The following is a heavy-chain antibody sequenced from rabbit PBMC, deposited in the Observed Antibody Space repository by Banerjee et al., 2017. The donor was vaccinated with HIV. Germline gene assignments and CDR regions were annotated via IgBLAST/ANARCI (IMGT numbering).Heavy chain of an antibody. CDR2: IYPPAGAA. J-gene: IGHJ6*01. D-gene: IGHD6-1*01. CDR3: ARHVDIGYDL. CDR1: GIDFSSSFW. Sequence: QEQLVESGGGLVQPGGSLKLSCKASGIDFSSSFWISWVRQAPGKGLEWIACIYPPAGAADYASWVNGRFTISLDNAQNTVFLQMTSLTAADTATYFCARHVDIGYDLWGPGTLVTVS. V-gene: IGHV1S43*01.